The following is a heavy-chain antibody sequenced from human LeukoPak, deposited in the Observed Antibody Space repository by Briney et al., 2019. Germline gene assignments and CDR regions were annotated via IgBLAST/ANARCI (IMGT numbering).Heavy chain of an antibody. J-gene: IGHJ6*02. V-gene: IGHV1-18*01. D-gene: IGHD3-10*01. CDR2: ISAYNGNT. CDR1: GYTFTSYG. CDR3: AREVGTMVRGVAIYYYYGMDV. Sequence: ASVKVSCKASGYTFTSYGISWVRQAPGQGLEWMGWISAYNGNTNYAQKLQGRVTMTTDTSTSTAYMELRSLRSDDTAVYYCAREVGTMVRGVAIYYYYGMDVWGQGTTVTVSS.